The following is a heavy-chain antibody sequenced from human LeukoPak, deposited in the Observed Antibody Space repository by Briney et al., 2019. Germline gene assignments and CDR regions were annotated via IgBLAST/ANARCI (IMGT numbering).Heavy chain of an antibody. CDR1: GFTFSNNA. V-gene: IGHV3-23*01. D-gene: IGHD7-27*01. J-gene: IGHJ4*02. Sequence: GGSLRLSCAASGFTFSNNAMIWVRQAPGKGLEWVSAVSGSGGATYYADSVKGRFTISRDNSKNTLYLQMNSLTAEDTAVYYCAIDWGYWGQGTLVTVSS. CDR3: AIDWGY. CDR2: VSGSGGAT.